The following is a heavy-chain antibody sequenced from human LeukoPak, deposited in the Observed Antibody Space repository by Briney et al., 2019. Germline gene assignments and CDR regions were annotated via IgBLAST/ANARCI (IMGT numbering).Heavy chain of an antibody. J-gene: IGHJ4*02. V-gene: IGHV3-48*01. D-gene: IGHD1-1*01. Sequence: SGGSLRLSCAASGFTFSSYTMNWVRQAPGKGLEWVSYISSSTSTIYYADSVKGRFTISRDNAKNSLYLQMNSLRADDTAIYYCAREGGWNDFDYWGQGTLVTVSS. CDR2: ISSSTSTI. CDR3: AREGGWNDFDY. CDR1: GFTFSSYT.